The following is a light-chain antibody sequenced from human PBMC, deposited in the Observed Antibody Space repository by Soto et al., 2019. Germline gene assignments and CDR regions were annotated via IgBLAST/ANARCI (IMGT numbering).Light chain of an antibody. CDR3: QQFGISPRT. CDR1: QSLDTTS. V-gene: IGKV3-20*01. CDR2: AAS. Sequence: EVVLTQSPGTLSLSPGERATLSCRATQSLDTTSLAWYQQKPGQAPRLLIYAASSRATGVPDRFSGSGSGTDFTLTISRLEPEDFAVYYCQQFGISPRTFGQGTKVEIK. J-gene: IGKJ1*01.